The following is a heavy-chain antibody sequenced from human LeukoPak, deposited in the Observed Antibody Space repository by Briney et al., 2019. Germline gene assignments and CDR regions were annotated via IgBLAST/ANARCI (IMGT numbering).Heavy chain of an antibody. D-gene: IGHD4-17*01. V-gene: IGHV3-33*06. J-gene: IGHJ4*02. CDR2: IWYDGSNK. CDR1: GFTFSSYG. CDR3: AKDKYGDYRYYFDY. Sequence: GGSLRLSCAASGFTFSSYGMHWVRQAPGKGLEWVAVIWYDGSNKYYADSVKGRFTIPRDISKNTLYLQMNSLRAEDTAVYYCAKDKYGDYRYYFDYWGQGTLVTVSS.